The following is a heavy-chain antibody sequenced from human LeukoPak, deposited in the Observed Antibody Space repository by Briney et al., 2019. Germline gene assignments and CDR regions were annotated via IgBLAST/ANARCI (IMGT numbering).Heavy chain of an antibody. D-gene: IGHD3-22*01. CDR1: GFTFSTYN. CDR3: ARGTYYYDSSGYYPGD. V-gene: IGHV3-21*04. CDR2: ITSDSRYM. J-gene: IGHJ4*02. Sequence: GGSLSLSCAASGFTFSTYNMNWVRQAPGKGLEWVSSITSDSRYMYYADSVKGRFTISSDNSKNTLYLQMHSLRAEDTAVYFCARGTYYYDSSGYYPGDWGQGTPVTVSS.